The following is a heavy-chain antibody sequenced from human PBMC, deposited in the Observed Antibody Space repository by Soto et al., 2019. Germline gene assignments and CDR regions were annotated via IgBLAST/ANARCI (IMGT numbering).Heavy chain of an antibody. CDR2: IYNDGKT. D-gene: IGHD3-10*01. CDR1: GLPVSTNY. Sequence: EVQLVESGGGLIQPGGSLNLSCAASGLPVSTNYMSWVRQAPGKGLEWVSVIYNDGKTYYADSVKGRFTISRHASKNTVHLQMDSLREEDTAVYYCVRPLPSGKNYGMDVWGQGTTVTVSS. V-gene: IGHV3-53*01. CDR3: VRPLPSGKNYGMDV. J-gene: IGHJ6*02.